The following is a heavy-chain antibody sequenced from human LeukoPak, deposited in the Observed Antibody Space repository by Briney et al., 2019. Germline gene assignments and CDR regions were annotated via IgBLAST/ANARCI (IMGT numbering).Heavy chain of an antibody. CDR2: INHSGST. V-gene: IGHV4-34*01. J-gene: IGHJ4*02. CDR3: ARISKSDYYYFDY. CDR1: GGSFSGYY. Sequence: SETLSLTCAVYGGSFSGYYWSWIRQPLGKGLEWIGEINHSGSTNYIPSLKSRVTISVDTSKNQFSLKLSSVTAADTAVYYCARISKSDYYYFDYWGQGTLVTVSS. D-gene: IGHD4-17*01.